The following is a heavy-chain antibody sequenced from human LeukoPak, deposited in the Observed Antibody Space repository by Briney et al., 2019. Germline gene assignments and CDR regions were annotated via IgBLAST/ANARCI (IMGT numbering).Heavy chain of an antibody. J-gene: IGHJ4*02. CDR3: ASSRFGEDYFDY. CDR1: GFTFSSYS. V-gene: IGHV3-21*01. CDR2: ISSSSYI. Sequence: AGGSLRLSCAASGFTFSSYSMNWVRQAPGKGLEWVPSISSSSYIYYADSVKGRFTISRDNAKNSLYLQMNSLRAEDTAVYYCASSRFGEDYFDYWGQGTLVTVSS. D-gene: IGHD3-10*01.